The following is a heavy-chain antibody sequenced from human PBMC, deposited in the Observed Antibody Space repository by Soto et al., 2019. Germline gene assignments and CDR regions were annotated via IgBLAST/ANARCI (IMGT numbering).Heavy chain of an antibody. D-gene: IGHD2-2*01. CDR3: AVGGIDIVVVPAAMAYYYYGMDV. Sequence: SVKVSCKASGGTFSSYAISWVRQAPGQGLEWMGGIIPIFGTANYAQKFQGRVTITADESTSTAYMELSSLRSEDTAVYYCAVGGIDIVVVPAAMAYYYYGMDVWGQGTTVTVSS. CDR1: GGTFSSYA. CDR2: IIPIFGTA. J-gene: IGHJ6*02. V-gene: IGHV1-69*13.